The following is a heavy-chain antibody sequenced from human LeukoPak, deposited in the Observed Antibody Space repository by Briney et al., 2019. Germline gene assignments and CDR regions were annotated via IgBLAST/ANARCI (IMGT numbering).Heavy chain of an antibody. V-gene: IGHV3-23*01. CDR2: ITTSGSDT. CDR1: GLTFSSYA. D-gene: IGHD2-2*01. CDR3: ANGRYHNF. Sequence: GGSLRLSCAASGLTFSSYAMSWVRQAPGKGLEWVSHITTSGSDTYYADSVRGRFTISRDNSKNTLYLQMNSLRAEDTAVYYCANGRYHNFWGQGTLVTVS. J-gene: IGHJ4*02.